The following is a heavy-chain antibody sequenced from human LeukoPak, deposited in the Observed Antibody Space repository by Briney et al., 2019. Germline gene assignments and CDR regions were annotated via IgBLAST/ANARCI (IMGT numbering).Heavy chain of an antibody. CDR3: ARIADYGGNSVDY. V-gene: IGHV1-69*06. D-gene: IGHD4-23*01. CDR2: IIPIFGTA. J-gene: IGHJ4*02. Sequence: ASVKVSCKASGGTFSSYAISWVRQAPGQGLEWMGGIIPIFGTANYAQKFQGRVTITADKSTSTAYMELSSLRSEDTAVYYCARIADYGGNSVDYWGQGTLVTVSS. CDR1: GGTFSSYA.